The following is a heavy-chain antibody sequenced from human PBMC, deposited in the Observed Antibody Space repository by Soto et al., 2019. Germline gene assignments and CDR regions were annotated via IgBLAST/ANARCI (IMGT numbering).Heavy chain of an antibody. CDR1: GGSFSSYA. CDR3: ARDLRAAGRPGMDV. CDR2: IIPIVGTG. D-gene: IGHD6-13*01. Sequence: ASVKVSCKASGGSFSSYAISWVRQAPGQGLEWMGGIIPIVGTGNYAQNFQGRVMITADESTSTAYMELSSLRSEDTAMYYCARDLRAAGRPGMDVWG. J-gene: IGHJ6*02. V-gene: IGHV1-69*13.